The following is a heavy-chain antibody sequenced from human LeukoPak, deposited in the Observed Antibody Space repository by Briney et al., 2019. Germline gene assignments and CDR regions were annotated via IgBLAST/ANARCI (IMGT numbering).Heavy chain of an antibody. CDR2: ISYDGDNK. Sequence: GGSLRLSCAASGFTFSSYAMHWVRQAPGKGLEWVAVISYDGDNKYYADSVKGRFTISRDNSKNTLYLQMNSLRAEDTAVYYCASTINHPFDYWGQGTLVTVSS. CDR3: ASTINHPFDY. CDR1: GFTFSSYA. J-gene: IGHJ4*02. V-gene: IGHV3-30*04. D-gene: IGHD1-14*01.